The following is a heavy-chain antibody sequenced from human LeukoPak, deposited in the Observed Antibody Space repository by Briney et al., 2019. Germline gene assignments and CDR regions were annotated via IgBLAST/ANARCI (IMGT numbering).Heavy chain of an antibody. Sequence: SVKVSCRASGGTFSSYAISWVRQSPGQGLEWMERFIPILGIANYAQKFQGRVTITADKSTSTAYMELSSLRSEDTAVYYCARVVEVAATPHFDYWGQGTLVTVSS. J-gene: IGHJ4*02. V-gene: IGHV1-69*04. CDR1: GGTFSSYA. D-gene: IGHD2-15*01. CDR3: ARVVEVAATPHFDY. CDR2: FIPILGIA.